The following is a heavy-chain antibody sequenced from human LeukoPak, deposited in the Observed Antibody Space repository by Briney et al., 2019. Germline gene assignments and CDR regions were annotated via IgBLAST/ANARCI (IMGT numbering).Heavy chain of an antibody. V-gene: IGHV3-9*02. J-gene: IGHJ4*02. CDR3: SKGGGTFDY. CDR2: ISWNSGSI. CDR1: GFTSDDYA. Sequence: GGSLRLSCAASGFTSDDYAMHWVRQAPGKGLEWVSGISWNSGSIGYADSVKGRFTISRDNAKNSLYLQMNSLRVEDTAVYYCSKGGGTFDYWGQGTLVTVSS.